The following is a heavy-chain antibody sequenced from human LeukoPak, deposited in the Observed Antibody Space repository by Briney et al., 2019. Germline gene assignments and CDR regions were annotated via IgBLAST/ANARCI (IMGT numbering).Heavy chain of an antibody. CDR3: ARLPSRGTVTTWAHRGYFDY. J-gene: IGHJ4*02. Sequence: SETLSLTCAVYGGSFSGYYWSWIRQPPGKGLEWIGEINHSGSTNYNPSLKSRVTISVDTSKNQFSLKLSSVTAADTAVYYCARLPSRGTVTTWAHRGYFDYWGQGTLVTVSS. D-gene: IGHD4-17*01. CDR2: INHSGST. CDR1: GGSFSGYY. V-gene: IGHV4-34*01.